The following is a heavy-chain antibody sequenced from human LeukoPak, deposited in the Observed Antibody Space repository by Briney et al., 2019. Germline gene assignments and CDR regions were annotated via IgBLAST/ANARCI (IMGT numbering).Heavy chain of an antibody. CDR2: IYYIGTT. V-gene: IGHV4-39*01. D-gene: IGHD2-15*01. CDR3: ARLGQMKGWYPFDS. Sequence: PSETLSLTCTVSSGSINTSTYYWGWVRQPPGKGLEWIGTIYYIGTTDYNPSLKSRVTISVDTSKNQFSLRLSSVTAADTAVYYCARLGQMKGWYPFDSWGQGTLVTVSS. CDR1: SGSINTSTYY. J-gene: IGHJ4*02.